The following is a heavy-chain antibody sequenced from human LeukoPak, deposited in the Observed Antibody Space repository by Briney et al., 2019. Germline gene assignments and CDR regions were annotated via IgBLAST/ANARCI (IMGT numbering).Heavy chain of an antibody. CDR2: IYHSGDT. J-gene: IGHJ4*02. D-gene: IGHD6-6*01. CDR3: ARHNFARPFDY. V-gene: IGHV4-59*08. Sequence: SETLSLTCTVSGGSISSSYWSWIRQPPGKGLEWIGYIYHSGDTNSNPSLKSRVTISMDTSKNQFSLKLSSVAAADTAVYYCARHNFARPFDYWGQGTLVTVSS. CDR1: GGSISSSY.